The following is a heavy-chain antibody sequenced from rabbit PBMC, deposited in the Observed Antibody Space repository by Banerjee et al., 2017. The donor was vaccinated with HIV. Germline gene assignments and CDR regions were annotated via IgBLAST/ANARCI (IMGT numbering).Heavy chain of an antibody. CDR3: ARGYAGNSDFTPYFNL. Sequence: QEQLEESGGDLVKPEGSLTLTCTASGFSFTNNYWLCWVRQAPGKGLEWIACIYGGSSGNTAYASWAKGRFTISKTSSTTVTLQLTSLTVADTATYFCARGYAGNSDFTPYFNLWGQGTLVTVS. CDR1: GFSFTNNYW. D-gene: IGHD8-1*01. CDR2: IYGGSSGNT. V-gene: IGHV1S45*01. J-gene: IGHJ4*01.